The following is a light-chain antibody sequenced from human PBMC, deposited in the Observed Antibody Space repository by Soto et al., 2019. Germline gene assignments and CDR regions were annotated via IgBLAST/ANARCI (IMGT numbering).Light chain of an antibody. CDR1: QSVSSN. Sequence: EIVMTHSPATLFVSPGERATLSCRASQSVSSNLAWYQQKPGQAPRLLIYDASTRATGILARFSGSGSGTEFALTISSLQSEDFAVYYCHQYNNWPPWTFGQGTKVEIK. V-gene: IGKV3-15*01. CDR3: HQYNNWPPWT. CDR2: DAS. J-gene: IGKJ1*01.